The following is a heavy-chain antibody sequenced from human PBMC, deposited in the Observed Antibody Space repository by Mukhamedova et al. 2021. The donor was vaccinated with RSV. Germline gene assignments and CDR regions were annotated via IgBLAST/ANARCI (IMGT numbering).Heavy chain of an antibody. CDR2: GGT. V-gene: IGHV4-59*10. Sequence: GGTNYNPSLKSRVTMSVDTSKNQFSLRLSYVTAADSAVYYCARFAGPCSNGDCWGQGALVTVSS. CDR3: ARFAGPCSNGDC. D-gene: IGHD4-11*01. J-gene: IGHJ4*02.